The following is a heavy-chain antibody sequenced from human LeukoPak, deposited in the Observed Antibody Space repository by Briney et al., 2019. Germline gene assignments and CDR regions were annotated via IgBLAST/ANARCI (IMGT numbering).Heavy chain of an antibody. D-gene: IGHD6-13*01. Sequence: VASVNVSCKASGYTYTNHGITWVRQAPGQGLEWMGWISAYNRDTKYAQNFQGRVTFITESSTNTAYMELRSLRSDDTAVYYCARDPSNTSGWSPYFDCWGQGTLVTVSA. V-gene: IGHV1-18*04. J-gene: IGHJ4*02. CDR2: ISAYNRDT. CDR1: GYTYTNHG. CDR3: ARDPSNTSGWSPYFDC.